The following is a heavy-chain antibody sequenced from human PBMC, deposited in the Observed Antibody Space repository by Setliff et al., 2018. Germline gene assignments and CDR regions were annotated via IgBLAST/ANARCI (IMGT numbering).Heavy chain of an antibody. CDR3: ARHPPPPNYFDIGALDS. V-gene: IGHV1-69*02. J-gene: IGHJ4*02. CDR2: IIPVLDIT. D-gene: IGHD3-22*01. Sequence: SVKVSCKASGGPLNSYSFSSVRQAPGQGLEWMGRIIPVLDITRYSQKFQGRVTITADKSTGIIYMELTSLRSDDTAVYYCARHPPPPNYFDIGALDSWGQGTLVTVSS. CDR1: GGPLNSYS.